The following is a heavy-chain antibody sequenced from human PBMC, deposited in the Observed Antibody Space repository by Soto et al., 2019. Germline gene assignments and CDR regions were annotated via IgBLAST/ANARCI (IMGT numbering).Heavy chain of an antibody. Sequence: GGSLRLSCAASGFTFSSYAMSWVRQAPGKGLEWVSAISGNGADTSYADSVRGRFTISRDNSKDTLFLQMNSLRADDTAVYYCAGPGYSSQDYWGQGALVT. J-gene: IGHJ4*02. V-gene: IGHV3-23*01. D-gene: IGHD5-18*01. CDR2: ISGNGADT. CDR3: AGPGYSSQDY. CDR1: GFTFSSYA.